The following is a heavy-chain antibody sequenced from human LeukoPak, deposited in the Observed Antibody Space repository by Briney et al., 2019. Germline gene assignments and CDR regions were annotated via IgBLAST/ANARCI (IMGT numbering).Heavy chain of an antibody. J-gene: IGHJ4*02. Sequence: GGSLRLSCAASGFTVSSNYMSWVRQPAGKGLEWVSVLYSGGATFCADSVKGRFTISRDTSKNTLYLQMNDLRADDTAVYYCTKLKGWYGEGFFDYWGQGTLVTVSS. CDR1: GFTVSSNY. V-gene: IGHV3-53*01. CDR3: TKLKGWYGEGFFDY. CDR2: LYSGGAT. D-gene: IGHD6-19*01.